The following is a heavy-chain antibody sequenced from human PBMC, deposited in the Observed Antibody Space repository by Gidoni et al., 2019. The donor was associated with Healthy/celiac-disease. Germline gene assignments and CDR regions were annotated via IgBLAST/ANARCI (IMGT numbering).Heavy chain of an antibody. CDR1: GFTCSSYW. D-gene: IGHD3-3*01. Sequence: EVHLVESGGGLGQPGGSRRLSCQAAGFTCSSYWMSWVRQAPGKGLEWVANINQDGSEKYYVGSVKGRFTISRDNAKNSLYLQMNSLRAEDTAVYYCASSVTKTIIFDWGQGTLVTVSS. CDR2: INQDGSEK. J-gene: IGHJ4*02. V-gene: IGHV3-7*01. CDR3: ASSVTKTIIFD.